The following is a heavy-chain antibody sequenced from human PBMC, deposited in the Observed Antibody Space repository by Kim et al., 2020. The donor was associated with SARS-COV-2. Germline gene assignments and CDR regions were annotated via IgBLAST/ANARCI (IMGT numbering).Heavy chain of an antibody. J-gene: IGHJ6*02. Sequence: SETLSLTCAVYGGSFSGYYWSWIRQPPGKGLEWIGEINHSGSTNYNPSLKSRVTISVDTSKNQFSLKLSSVTAADTAVYYCARGRFVVVTAIPNYYYYYGMDVWGQGTTVTVSS. CDR2: INHSGST. D-gene: IGHD2-21*02. V-gene: IGHV4-34*01. CDR3: ARGRFVVVTAIPNYYYYYGMDV. CDR1: GGSFSGYY.